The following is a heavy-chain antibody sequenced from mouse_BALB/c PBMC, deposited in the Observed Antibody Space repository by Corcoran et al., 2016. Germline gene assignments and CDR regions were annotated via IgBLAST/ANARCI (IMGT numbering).Heavy chain of an antibody. CDR2: INPYNDGT. CDR3: AGGGYDGEAYYFDY. J-gene: IGHJ2*01. CDR1: GYTFTSYV. D-gene: IGHD2-2*01. V-gene: IGHV1S136*01. Sequence: EVQLQQSGPELVKPGASVKMSCKASGYTFTSYVMHWVKQKPGQGLEWIGYINPYNDGTKYNEKFKGKATLTSDKSSSTAYMELSSLTSEDSAVYYCAGGGYDGEAYYFDYWGQGTTLTVSS.